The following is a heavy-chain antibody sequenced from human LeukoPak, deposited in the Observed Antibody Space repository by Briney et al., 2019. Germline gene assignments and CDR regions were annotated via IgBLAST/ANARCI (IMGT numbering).Heavy chain of an antibody. Sequence: KTSETLSLTCAVYGGSFSGYYWSWIRQPPGKGLEWIGEINHSGSTNYNPPLRSRVTISVDTSKNQFSLKLSSVTAADTAVYYCARDLYSSGWYGYWGQGTLVTVSS. D-gene: IGHD6-19*01. J-gene: IGHJ4*02. V-gene: IGHV4-34*01. CDR3: ARDLYSSGWYGY. CDR1: GGSFSGYY. CDR2: INHSGST.